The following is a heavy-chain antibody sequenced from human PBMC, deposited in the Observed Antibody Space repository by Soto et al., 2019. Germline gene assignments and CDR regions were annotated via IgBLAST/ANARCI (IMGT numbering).Heavy chain of an antibody. J-gene: IGHJ6*02. D-gene: IGHD2-2*02. CDR3: ARDLRDCSSTSCYNNHYYYGMDV. V-gene: IGHV3-30-3*01. CDR1: GFTFSSYA. Sequence: LRLSCAASGFTFSSYAMHWVRQAPGKGLEWVAVISYDGSNKYYADSVKGRFTISRDNSKNTLYLQMNSLRAEDTAVYYCARDLRDCSSTSCYNNHYYYGMDVWGQGTTVTVSS. CDR2: ISYDGSNK.